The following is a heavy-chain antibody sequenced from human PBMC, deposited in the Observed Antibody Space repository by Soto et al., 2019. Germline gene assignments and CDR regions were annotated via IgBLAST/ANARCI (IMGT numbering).Heavy chain of an antibody. Sequence: PGGSLRLSCVVSGFTFSTYSMSWVRQAPGKGLEWVSSISSTGRSTFYTDSVRGRYSISRGPSRNTLYLQMDDLRTENTDLYFCAKGGLEATHGTFDNLGQGTLVTVSS. V-gene: IGHV3-23*01. CDR3: AKGGLEATHGTFDN. CDR1: GFTFSTYS. J-gene: IGHJ4*02. CDR2: ISSTGRST. D-gene: IGHD3-16*01.